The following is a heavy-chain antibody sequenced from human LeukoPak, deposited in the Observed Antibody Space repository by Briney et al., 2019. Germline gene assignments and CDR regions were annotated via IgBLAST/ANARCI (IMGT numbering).Heavy chain of an antibody. D-gene: IGHD6-6*01. V-gene: IGHV4-39*07. J-gene: IGHJ1*01. CDR1: GGSISSNGYY. CDR3: ARGGAARLHFQN. CDR2: IYYSGST. Sequence: SETLSLTCTVSGGSISSNGYYWGWIRQPPGEGLEWVGSIYYSGSTYYNPSLKSRVTISVDRSKNQFSLKLSSVTAADTAVYYCARGGAARLHFQNWGQGTLVTVSS.